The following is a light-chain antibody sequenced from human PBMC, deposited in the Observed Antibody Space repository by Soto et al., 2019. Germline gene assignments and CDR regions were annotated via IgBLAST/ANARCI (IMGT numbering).Light chain of an antibody. Sequence: QSVLTQPPSASGSPGQSVTISCTGTKNDIGVYDFVSWYQHHPGKAPRLIIYEVVQRPSGVPDRFSGSKSGNTASLTVSGLQAEDEADYYCQAYDYSLTAFVFGGGTQLTVL. CDR2: EVV. J-gene: IGLJ3*02. V-gene: IGLV2-8*01. CDR3: QAYDYSLTAFV. CDR1: KNDIGVYDF.